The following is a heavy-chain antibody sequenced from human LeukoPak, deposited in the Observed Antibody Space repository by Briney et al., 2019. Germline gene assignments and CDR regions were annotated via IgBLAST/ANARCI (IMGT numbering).Heavy chain of an antibody. Sequence: SETLSLTCTVSGASFTNCYWSFIRQPPGKGLEWVGFSSYNGNTNYNPSLKSRVTISLDMSKNQFSLRLNSVTAADTAVYYCARGTLMWLGANMEYYFDSWGQGTPLAVSS. CDR1: GASFTNCY. D-gene: IGHD3-10*01. J-gene: IGHJ4*02. V-gene: IGHV4-59*01. CDR3: ARGTLMWLGANMEYYFDS. CDR2: SSYNGNT.